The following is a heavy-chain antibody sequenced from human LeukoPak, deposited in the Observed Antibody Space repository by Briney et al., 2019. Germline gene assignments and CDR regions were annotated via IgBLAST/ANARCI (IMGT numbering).Heavy chain of an antibody. Sequence: SQTLSLTCAISGDSVSSNSAAWNWIRQSPSRGLEWLGRTYYRSKWYNDYAVSVKSRITINPDTSKNQFSLQLDSVTPEDTALYYCASTFYFDSSAGFDYWGQGTLVTVSS. D-gene: IGHD3-22*01. CDR2: TYYRSKWYN. CDR3: ASTFYFDSSAGFDY. J-gene: IGHJ4*02. V-gene: IGHV6-1*01. CDR1: GDSVSSNSAA.